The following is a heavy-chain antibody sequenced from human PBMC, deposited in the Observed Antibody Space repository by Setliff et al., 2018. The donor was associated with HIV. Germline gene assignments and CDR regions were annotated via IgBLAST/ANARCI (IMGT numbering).Heavy chain of an antibody. CDR1: GGTFSSYA. J-gene: IGHJ6*02. D-gene: IGHD4-4*01. V-gene: IGHV1-69*05. CDR3: ASCRDHSNYYNYYYYGMDV. Sequence: SVKVSCKASGGTFSSYAISRVRQAPGQGLEWMGGIIPIFGTANYAQKFQGRVTITTDESTSTAYMELSSLRSEDTAVYYCASCRDHSNYYNYYYYGMDVWGQGTTVTVSS. CDR2: IIPIFGTA.